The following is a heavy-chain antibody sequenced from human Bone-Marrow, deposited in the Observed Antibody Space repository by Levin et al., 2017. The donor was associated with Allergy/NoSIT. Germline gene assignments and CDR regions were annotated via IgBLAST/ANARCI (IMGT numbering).Heavy chain of an antibody. CDR1: GYSFTSYW. CDR2: IYPGDSDT. V-gene: IGHV5-51*01. CDR3: ARLTVAGTWVDY. J-gene: IGHJ4*02. D-gene: IGHD6-19*01. Sequence: GGSLRLSCEGSGYSFTSYWIGWVRQMPGNGLEWMGIIYPGDSDTRYSPSFQGQVTISADKSISTAYLQWSSLKASDTAMYYCARLTVAGTWVDYWGQGTLVTVSS.